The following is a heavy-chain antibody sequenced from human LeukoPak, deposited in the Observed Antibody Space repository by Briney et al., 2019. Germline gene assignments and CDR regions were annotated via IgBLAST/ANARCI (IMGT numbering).Heavy chain of an antibody. V-gene: IGHV4-59*01. CDR3: ARHYYDILTGYPNAYNWFDP. CDR1: GCSISSYY. J-gene: IGHJ5*02. Sequence: PSESLSLTCTVSGCSISSYYWSWIRQPPGKGLEWIGYIYYSGSTNYNPSLKSRVTISVDTSKNQFSLKLSSVTAADTAVYYCARHYYDILTGYPNAYNWFDPWGQGTLVTVSS. D-gene: IGHD3-9*01. CDR2: IYYSGST.